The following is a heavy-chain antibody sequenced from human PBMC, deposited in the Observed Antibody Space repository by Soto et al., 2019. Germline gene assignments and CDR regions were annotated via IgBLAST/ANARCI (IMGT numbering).Heavy chain of an antibody. CDR2: IYYSGTT. Sequence: SETLSLTCTVSGGSISSGDYYWSWIRQPPGKGLEWIGYIYYSGTTYYNPSLKSRVTISVDTSKNQFSLKLSSVTAADTAVYYCAGLQSMRLSGLDPWGQGTLITVSS. J-gene: IGHJ5*02. V-gene: IGHV4-30-4*01. CDR1: GGSISSGDYY. CDR3: AGLQSMRLSGLDP. D-gene: IGHD3-16*02.